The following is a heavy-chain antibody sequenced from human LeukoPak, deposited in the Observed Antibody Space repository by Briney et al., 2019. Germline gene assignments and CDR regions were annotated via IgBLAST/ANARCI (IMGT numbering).Heavy chain of an antibody. Sequence: GGSLRLSRAASGFTFSTYSMNWVRQAPGKGLEWVSSISSSSTYIYYADSVKGRFTISRDNAKNSLYLQMNSLRAEDTAVYYCASELGTHYYFFDYWGQGTLVTVSS. V-gene: IGHV3-21*01. CDR2: ISSSSTYI. D-gene: IGHD2/OR15-2a*01. CDR3: ASELGTHYYFFDY. CDR1: GFTFSTYS. J-gene: IGHJ4*02.